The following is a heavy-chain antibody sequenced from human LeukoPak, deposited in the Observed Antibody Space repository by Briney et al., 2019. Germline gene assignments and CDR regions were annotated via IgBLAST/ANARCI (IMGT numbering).Heavy chain of an antibody. CDR2: IYYSGNT. J-gene: IGHJ6*03. CDR1: GGSISSSSHY. V-gene: IGHV4-39*07. CDR3: ARGRGIVVVPAARRRYYYYMDV. Sequence: PSETLSLTCTVSGGSISSSSHYWGWIRQPPGKGLEWIGSIYYSGNTYYNPSLKSRVTISVDTSKNQFSLKLSSVTAADTAVYYCARGRGIVVVPAARRRYYYYMDVWGKGTTVTVSS. D-gene: IGHD2-2*01.